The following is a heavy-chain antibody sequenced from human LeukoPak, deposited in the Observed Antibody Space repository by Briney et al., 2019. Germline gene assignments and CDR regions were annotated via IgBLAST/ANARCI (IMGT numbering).Heavy chain of an antibody. J-gene: IGHJ4*02. CDR2: IYYSGST. Sequence: PSETLSLTCTVSGGSISSSSYYWGWIRQPPGKGLEWIGSIYYSGSTYYNPSLKSRVAISVDTSKSQFPLKLSSVTAADTAVYYCARVYDYVWGSPIDYWGQGTLVTVSS. CDR3: ARVYDYVWGSPIDY. CDR1: GGSISSSSYY. V-gene: IGHV4-39*06. D-gene: IGHD3-16*01.